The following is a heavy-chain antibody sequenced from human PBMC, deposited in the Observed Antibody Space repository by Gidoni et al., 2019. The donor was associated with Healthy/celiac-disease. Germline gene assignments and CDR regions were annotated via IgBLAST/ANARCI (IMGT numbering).Heavy chain of an antibody. D-gene: IGHD1-26*01. CDR2: IYWDDDK. CDR1: GFSLSTSGVV. Sequence: VTLKEPGPTLGEPTQTLTLTCIFSGFSLSTSGVVVGCIRQPPGKALEWLALIYWDDDKRYSPSLKSRLPISNDTSKIQVVLTMPNMDPVDTATYYCAHSAGATKFDYCGQGTLVTVSS. V-gene: IGHV2-5*02. CDR3: AHSAGATKFDY. J-gene: IGHJ4*02.